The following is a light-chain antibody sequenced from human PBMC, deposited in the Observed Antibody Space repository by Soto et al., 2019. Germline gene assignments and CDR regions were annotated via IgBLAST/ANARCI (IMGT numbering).Light chain of an antibody. V-gene: IGLV2-14*01. CDR1: NTDVGGYDR. Sequence: QSALTQPASVSGSPGQSITISCTGTNTDVGGYDRVSWYQHHPGKAPKMLIFEVFNRPSGISDRFSGSKSGDTASLTISGLHAEDEADYYCISYIPSTTTHWVFGGGTKVTVL. CDR3: ISYIPSTTTHWV. J-gene: IGLJ3*02. CDR2: EVF.